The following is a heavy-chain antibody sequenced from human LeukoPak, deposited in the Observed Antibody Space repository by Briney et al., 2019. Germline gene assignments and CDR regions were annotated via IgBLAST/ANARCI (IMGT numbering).Heavy chain of an antibody. J-gene: IGHJ4*02. CDR3: ARGGSLPAAILLSSGSKGY. CDR2: INHSGST. D-gene: IGHD2-2*01. V-gene: IGHV4-34*01. Sequence: SETLSLTCAVYGGSFSGYYWSWLRQPPGKGLEWIGEINHSGSTNYNPSLKSRVTISVDTSKNQFSLKLSSVTAADTAVYYCARGGSLPAAILLSSGSKGYWGQGTLVTVSS. CDR1: GGSFSGYY.